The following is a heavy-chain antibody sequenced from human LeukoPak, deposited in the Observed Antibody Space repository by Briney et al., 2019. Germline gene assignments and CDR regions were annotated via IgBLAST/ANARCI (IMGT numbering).Heavy chain of an antibody. CDR1: GGPFSGYY. J-gene: IGHJ4*02. Sequence: SETLSLTCAVYGGPFSGYYWSWIRQPPGKGLEWIGEINHSGSTNYNPSLKSRVTISVDTSKNQFSLKLSSVTAADTAVYYCARHPQGVRGVPYFDYWGQGTLVTVSS. CDR2: INHSGST. CDR3: ARHPQGVRGVPYFDY. D-gene: IGHD3-10*01. V-gene: IGHV4-34*01.